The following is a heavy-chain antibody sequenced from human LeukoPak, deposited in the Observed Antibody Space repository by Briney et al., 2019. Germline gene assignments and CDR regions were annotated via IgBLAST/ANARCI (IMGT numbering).Heavy chain of an antibody. CDR3: ARSLTPPFSSSTSLEDY. CDR2: ISSSSSYI. CDR1: GFTFSSYS. V-gene: IGHV3-21*01. J-gene: IGHJ4*02. Sequence: GGSLRLSCAASGFTFSSYSMNWVRQAPGKGLEWVSSISSSSSYIYYADSVKGRFTISRDNAKNSLYLQMNSLRAEDTAVYYCARSLTPPFSSSTSLEDYWGQGTLVTVSS. D-gene: IGHD2-2*01.